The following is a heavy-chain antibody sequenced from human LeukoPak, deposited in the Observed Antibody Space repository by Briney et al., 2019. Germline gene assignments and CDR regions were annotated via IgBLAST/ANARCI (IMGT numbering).Heavy chain of an antibody. CDR2: IYYSGST. CDR1: GGSISSGGYY. J-gene: IGHJ4*02. CDR3: VGSGSYFHY. V-gene: IGHV4-31*03. D-gene: IGHD3-10*01. Sequence: SETLSLTCTISGGSISSGGYYWSWIRQHPGKGLEWIGYIYYSGSTYHNPSLKSRVTISVDTSKNQFSLKLSSVTAADTAVYYCVGSGSYFHYWGQGTLVTVSS.